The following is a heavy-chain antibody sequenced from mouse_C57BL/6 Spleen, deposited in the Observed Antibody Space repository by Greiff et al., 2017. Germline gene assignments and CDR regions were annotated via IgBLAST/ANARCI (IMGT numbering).Heavy chain of an antibody. CDR1: GYTFTSYW. V-gene: IGHV1-69*01. CDR2: IDPSDSYT. Sequence: VQLQQPGAELVMPGASVKLSCKASGYTFTSYWMHWVKQRPGQGLEWIGEIDPSDSYTNYNQKFKGKSTLTVDKSSSTAYMQLSSLTSEDSAVYYCARGIYYGNDSWFAYWGQGTLVTVSA. D-gene: IGHD2-2*01. CDR3: ARGIYYGNDSWFAY. J-gene: IGHJ3*01.